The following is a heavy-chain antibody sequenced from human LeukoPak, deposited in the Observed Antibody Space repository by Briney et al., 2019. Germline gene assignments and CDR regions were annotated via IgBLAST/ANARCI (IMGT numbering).Heavy chain of an antibody. Sequence: GGSLRLSCAASGFTFSNAWMSWVRQAPEKGLEWVGRIKSKTDGGTTDYAAPVKGRFTISRDDSKNTLYLQMNSLKTEDTAVYYCTTNLLWFGELPDYWGQGTLVTVSS. D-gene: IGHD3-10*01. J-gene: IGHJ4*02. CDR1: GFTFSNAW. CDR2: IKSKTDGGTT. V-gene: IGHV3-15*01. CDR3: TTNLLWFGELPDY.